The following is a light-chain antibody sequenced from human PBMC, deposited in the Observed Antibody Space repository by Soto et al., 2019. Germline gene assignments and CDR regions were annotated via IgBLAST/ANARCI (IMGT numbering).Light chain of an antibody. CDR1: QSVSSN. CDR2: GAS. Sequence: EIVMTQSPATLSVSPGERATLSCRASQSVSSNLAWYQQKPGQAPRLLIYGASTRATGIPARFSGSGSGTEFTLTISSLQSEDFAGYYCQQDTNWPPWTFGQGPKVEI. J-gene: IGKJ1*01. V-gene: IGKV3-15*01. CDR3: QQDTNWPPWT.